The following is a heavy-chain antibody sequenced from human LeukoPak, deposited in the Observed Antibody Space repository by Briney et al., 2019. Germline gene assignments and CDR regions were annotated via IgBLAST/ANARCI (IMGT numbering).Heavy chain of an antibody. CDR2: INSSGSTI. D-gene: IGHD3-22*01. CDR3: ARENYDSSGSDGPFDY. Sequence: GGSLRLSCAASGFTFSSYEMNWVRQAPGKGLEWVSYINSSGSTIDYADSVKGRFTISRDTAKNSLSLQMNSLRAEDTAVYYCARENYDSSGSDGPFDYWGQGTLVTVSS. V-gene: IGHV3-48*03. CDR1: GFTFSSYE. J-gene: IGHJ4*02.